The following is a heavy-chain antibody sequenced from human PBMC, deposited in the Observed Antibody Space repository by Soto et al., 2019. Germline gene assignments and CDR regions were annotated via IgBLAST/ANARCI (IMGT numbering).Heavy chain of an antibody. D-gene: IGHD6-13*01. CDR3: ARDIREAAAGTDKLKGGTVYTFGP. Sequence: SETLSLTCTVSGGSISSYYCSWIRQPPGKGLEWMGYIYYSGSTNYNPSLKSRVTISVDTSKNQFSLKLSSVTAADTAVYYCARDIREAAAGTDKLKGGTVYTFGPWGQGTLVTVSS. CDR2: IYYSGST. V-gene: IGHV4-59*01. J-gene: IGHJ4*02. CDR1: GGSISSYY.